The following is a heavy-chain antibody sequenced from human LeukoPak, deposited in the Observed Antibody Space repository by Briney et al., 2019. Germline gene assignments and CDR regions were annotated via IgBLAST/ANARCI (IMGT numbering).Heavy chain of an antibody. V-gene: IGHV4-4*09. CDR2: IYTSGST. CDR1: GGSISSYY. Sequence: PSETLSLICTVSGGSISSYYWSWIRQPPAKGLEWIGHIYTSGSTNYNPSLKSRVTISVDTSKNQFSLKVSSVTAADTAVYYCARTYSSSSHFDYWGQGTLVTVSS. D-gene: IGHD6-6*01. CDR3: ARTYSSSSHFDY. J-gene: IGHJ4*02.